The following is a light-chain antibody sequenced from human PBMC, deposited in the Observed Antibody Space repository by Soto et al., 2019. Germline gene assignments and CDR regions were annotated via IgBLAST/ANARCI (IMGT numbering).Light chain of an antibody. CDR1: SSDVGGYNY. CDR2: DVS. V-gene: IGLV2-14*01. J-gene: IGLJ1*01. CDR3: SSYTRSSNLNYV. Sequence: QSALTQPASVSGSPGQSITISCTGTSSDVGGYNYVSWYQQHPGKAPKLMIYDVSNLPPGVSNRFSGSKSGNTASLTISGLQAEDEADYYCSSYTRSSNLNYVFGPGTKLTVL.